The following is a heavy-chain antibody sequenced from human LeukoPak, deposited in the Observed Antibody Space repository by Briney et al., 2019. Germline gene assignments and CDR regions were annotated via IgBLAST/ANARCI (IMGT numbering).Heavy chain of an antibody. CDR3: VTYSLAVGWALDV. CDR2: IYPGDSDT. J-gene: IGHJ6*02. CDR1: GYSFTSYW. Sequence: GESLKIPCKGSGYSFTSYWIGWVRQMPGKGLEWMGIIYPGDSDTRYSPSFQGQVTISADKSISTAYLQWSSLKASDTAIYYCVTYSLAVGWALDVCGQGTTVTV. V-gene: IGHV5-51*01. D-gene: IGHD6-19*01.